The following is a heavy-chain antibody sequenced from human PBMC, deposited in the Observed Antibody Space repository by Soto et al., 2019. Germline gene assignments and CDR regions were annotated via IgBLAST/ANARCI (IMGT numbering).Heavy chain of an antibody. D-gene: IGHD2-2*01. CDR1: GFIFNNYA. Sequence: VQLLESGGGLVQPGGSLRLSCVASGFIFNNYAMAWVRQTPGKGLEWVSAIIYSGGDTYYADSVKGRFTISRDNSKNTLYLQMNSLRVEDTAVYYCAKLGSSTWSPHYYFDYWGQGTLVTVSS. J-gene: IGHJ4*02. V-gene: IGHV3-23*01. CDR3: AKLGSSTWSPHYYFDY. CDR2: IIYSGGDT.